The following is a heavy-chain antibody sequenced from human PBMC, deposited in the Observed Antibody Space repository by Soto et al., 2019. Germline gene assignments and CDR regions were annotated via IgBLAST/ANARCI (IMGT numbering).Heavy chain of an antibody. V-gene: IGHV3-15*07. CDR3: AADLPDWGAYAFGY. CDR1: AFSFSNAW. Sequence: EVQLVESGGGLVEPGGSLRLSCAGSAFSFSNAWLNWVRQAPGKGLEWVGRIRSKYHGEIIDYAAPVKGRFTISRDDSQHTVFLQMDSLKTAETAVYYCAADLPDWGAYAFGYWGRGTLVTVSS. D-gene: IGHD3-16*01. J-gene: IGHJ4*02. CDR2: IRSKYHGEII.